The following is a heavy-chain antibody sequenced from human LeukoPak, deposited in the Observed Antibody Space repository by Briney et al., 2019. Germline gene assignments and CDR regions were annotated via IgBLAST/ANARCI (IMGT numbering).Heavy chain of an antibody. CDR1: GFTFSSYA. CDR2: ISGSGGST. Sequence: GGSPRLSCAASGFTFSSYAMSWVRQAPGKGLEWVSAISGSGGSTYYADSVKGRFTISRDNSKNTLYLQMNSLRAEDTAVYYCAKTYSSSWYADYWGQGTLVTVSS. D-gene: IGHD6-13*01. V-gene: IGHV3-23*01. CDR3: AKTYSSSWYADY. J-gene: IGHJ4*02.